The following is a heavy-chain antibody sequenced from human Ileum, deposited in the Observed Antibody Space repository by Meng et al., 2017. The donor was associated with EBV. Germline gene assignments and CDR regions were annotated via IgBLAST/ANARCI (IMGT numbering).Heavy chain of an antibody. CDR3: VSAYDYGDYEAFAY. V-gene: IGHV4-39*07. CDR1: GDSMSSSNYY. D-gene: IGHD4-17*01. CDR2: IFYRGNT. Sequence: LRLREAGSGLVRSSEPLSLTGSVSGDSMSSSNYYGGWIRQSPGKALECIGTIFYRGNTFYNPSLKTRLTISVDTSKNEFSLNLKSVTAADTAVYYCVSAYDYGDYEAFAYWGLGSLVTVSS. J-gene: IGHJ4*02.